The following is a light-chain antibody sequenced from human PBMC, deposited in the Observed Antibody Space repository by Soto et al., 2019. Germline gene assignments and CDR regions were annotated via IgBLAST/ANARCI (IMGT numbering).Light chain of an antibody. V-gene: IGLV2-14*01. Sequence: QSALTQPASVSGSPGQSITISCTGTSSDVGGYNYVSWYQQHPGKAPKLMIYEVSNRPSGVSNRFSGSKSGNTAALTISGVQAEDEADYYCLSYSSSSTLVVFGGGTKLTVL. CDR1: SSDVGGYNY. CDR3: LSYSSSSTLVV. J-gene: IGLJ2*01. CDR2: EVS.